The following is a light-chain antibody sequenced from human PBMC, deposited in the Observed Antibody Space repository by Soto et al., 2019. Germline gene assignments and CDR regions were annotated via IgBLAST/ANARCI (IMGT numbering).Light chain of an antibody. CDR2: DAS. Sequence: EIVLTQSPGTLSLSLGERATLSCRASQTVNSYLAWYQQRPGQPLRLLIYDASNRATGVPARFSGSGSGTDFTLTISSLEPEDFALYYCQQRSNWPLTFGGGTKVEIK. CDR3: QQRSNWPLT. V-gene: IGKV3-11*01. CDR1: QTVNSY. J-gene: IGKJ4*01.